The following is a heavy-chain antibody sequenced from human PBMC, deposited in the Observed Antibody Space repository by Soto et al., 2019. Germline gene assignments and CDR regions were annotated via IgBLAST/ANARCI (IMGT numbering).Heavy chain of an antibody. CDR1: GFTFSSFD. CDR2: ISYDGSNK. J-gene: IGHJ4*02. CDR3: AKDHEGATGY. D-gene: IGHD1-26*01. Sequence: GGSLRLSCAASGFTFSSFDMHWVRQAPGKGLGWVAVISYDGSNKYYADSVKGRFTISRDNSKNTLYLQMNSLRAEDTAVYYCAKDHEGATGYWGQGTLVTVSS. V-gene: IGHV3-30*18.